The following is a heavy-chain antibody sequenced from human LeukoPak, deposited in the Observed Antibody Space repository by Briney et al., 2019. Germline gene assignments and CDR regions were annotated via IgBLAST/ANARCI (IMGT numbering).Heavy chain of an antibody. CDR1: GFTFSIYE. V-gene: IGHV3-48*03. D-gene: IGHD2-2*01. CDR3: ARETDSTLFDY. Sequence: GGSLRLSCAASGFTFSIYEINWVRQAPGKGLGWVSYISSSGTTIYYADSVKGRFTISRDNAKNSLYLQMNSLRAEDTAVFYCARETDSTLFDYWGQGTLVTVSS. J-gene: IGHJ4*02. CDR2: ISSSGTTI.